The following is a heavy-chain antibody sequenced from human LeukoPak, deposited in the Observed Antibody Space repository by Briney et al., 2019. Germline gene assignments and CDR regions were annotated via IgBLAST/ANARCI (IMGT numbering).Heavy chain of an antibody. CDR2: IYYSGST. CDR1: GGSNSSYY. V-gene: IGHV4-59*01. D-gene: IGHD3-10*01. J-gene: IGHJ5*02. CDR3: ASYGSGRRFDP. Sequence: SETLSLTCTVSGGSNSSYYWSWIRQPPGKGLEWIGYIYYSGSTNYNPSLKGRVTISVDTSKNQFSLKLSSVTAADTAVYYCASYGSGRRFDPWGQGTLVTVSS.